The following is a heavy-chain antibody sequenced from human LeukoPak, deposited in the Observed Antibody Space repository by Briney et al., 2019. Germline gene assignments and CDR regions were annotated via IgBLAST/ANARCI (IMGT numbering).Heavy chain of an antibody. V-gene: IGHV4-39*01. D-gene: IGHD3/OR15-3a*01. CDR1: GGSISSSSYY. CDR2: IYYSGST. Sequence: SETLSLTCTVSGGSISSSSYYWGWIRQPRGKGLEWIGSIYYSGSTYYNPSLKSRVTISVDTSKNQFSLKLSSVTAADTAVYYCARHSGLNWLDPWGQGTLVTVSS. CDR3: ARHSGLNWLDP. J-gene: IGHJ5*02.